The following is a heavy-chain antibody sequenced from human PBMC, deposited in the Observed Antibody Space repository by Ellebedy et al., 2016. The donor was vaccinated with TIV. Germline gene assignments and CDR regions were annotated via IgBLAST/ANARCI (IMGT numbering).Heavy chain of an antibody. CDR3: AMWDETKRGFAV. Sequence: MPSETLSLTCAVSGGSVSSNHWWSWVRQPPGKGLEWIGEFFHSGSTNYNPSLRSRIKVSVDTSKSQSSLELSSVTATDTALYYCAMWDETKRGFAVWGRGTMVTVSS. V-gene: IGHV4-4*02. CDR2: FFHSGST. D-gene: IGHD1-26*01. J-gene: IGHJ3*01. CDR1: GGSVSSNHW.